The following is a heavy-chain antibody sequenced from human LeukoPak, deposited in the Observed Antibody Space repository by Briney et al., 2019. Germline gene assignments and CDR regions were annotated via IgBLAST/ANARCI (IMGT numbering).Heavy chain of an antibody. D-gene: IGHD2-15*01. J-gene: IGHJ6*03. CDR2: IYYSGNT. V-gene: IGHV4-39*07. CDR3: ARGGGIFTYYYYMDV. CDR1: GGSINSSSYY. Sequence: SETLSLTCTVSGGSINSSSYYWGWIRQPPGKGLEWIGSIYYSGNTYYNPSLKSRVTISVHSSKNQFSLQLSSVTAADTAVYYCARGGGIFTYYYYMDVWGKGTTVTISS.